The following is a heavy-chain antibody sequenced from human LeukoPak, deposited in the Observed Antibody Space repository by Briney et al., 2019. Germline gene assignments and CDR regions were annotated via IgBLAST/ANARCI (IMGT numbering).Heavy chain of an antibody. Sequence: SETLSLTCAVFGGSFSGYYWTWVRQAPGQGLEWIGEINESGTTNYNASLNNRVTISVDTSKNQFSLKLTSLTAADAAVFYCARALMTLVRGVPRTTWFHPWGQGTLVTVSS. D-gene: IGHD3-10*01. CDR3: ARALMTLVRGVPRTTWFHP. V-gene: IGHV4-34*01. J-gene: IGHJ5*02. CDR1: GGSFSGYY. CDR2: INESGTT.